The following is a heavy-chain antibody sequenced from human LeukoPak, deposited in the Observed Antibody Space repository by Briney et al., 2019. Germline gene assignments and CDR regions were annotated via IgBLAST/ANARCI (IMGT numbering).Heavy chain of an antibody. V-gene: IGHV3-21*01. CDR3: AREISYYDSSGCYWSSCPDY. CDR1: GFTFSSYS. CDR2: ISSSSSYI. Sequence: GGSLRLSCAASGFTFSSYSMNWVRQAPGKGLEWVSSISSSSSYIYYADSVKGRFTISRDNAKNSLYLQMNSLRAEDTAVYYCAREISYYDSSGCYWSSCPDYWGQGTLVTVSS. J-gene: IGHJ4*02. D-gene: IGHD3-22*01.